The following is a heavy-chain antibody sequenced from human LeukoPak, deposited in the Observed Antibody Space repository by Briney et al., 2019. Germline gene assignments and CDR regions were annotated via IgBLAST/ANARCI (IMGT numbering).Heavy chain of an antibody. CDR2: IWFDVSNK. CDR3: ARWGYYDSSGIDY. D-gene: IGHD3-22*01. V-gene: IGHV3-33*01. Sequence: PGGSLRLSCAASGFTFSSCGMHWVSQAPGKGLEWVAVIWFDVSNKYYADSVKGRFTVSRDNSKNTLYLQMNSLRVEDTAVYYCARWGYYDSSGIDYWGQGTLVTVSS. J-gene: IGHJ4*02. CDR1: GFTFSSCG.